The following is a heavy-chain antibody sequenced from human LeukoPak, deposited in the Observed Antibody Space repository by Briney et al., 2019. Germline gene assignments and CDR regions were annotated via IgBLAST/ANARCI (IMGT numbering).Heavy chain of an antibody. CDR2: IKQDGSEK. V-gene: IGHV3-7*01. Sequence: PGGSLRLSCAASGFTFSSYWMSWVRQAPGKGLEWVANIKQDGSEKYYVDSVKGRFTISRDNAKNSLYLQMNSLRAEDTAVYYCARESSNSWRPQPDYWGQGTLVTVSS. J-gene: IGHJ4*02. D-gene: IGHD6-13*01. CDR3: ARESSNSWRPQPDY. CDR1: GFTFSSYW.